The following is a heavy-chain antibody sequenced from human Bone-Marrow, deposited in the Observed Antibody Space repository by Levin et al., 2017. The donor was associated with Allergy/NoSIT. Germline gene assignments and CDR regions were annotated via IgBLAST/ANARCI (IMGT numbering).Heavy chain of an antibody. V-gene: IGHV3-23*01. CDR3: AKGAGWVAGAVALI. D-gene: IGHD6-19*01. J-gene: IGHJ4*02. CDR1: GFTFSSYA. CDR2: ISGSGTST. Sequence: GGSLRLSCAASGFTFSSYAMSWVRQAPGKGLDWVSAISGSGTSTYYADSVKGRFTISRDNSMTTLYLQMNSLRGEDTAVYYCAKGAGWVAGAVALIWGQGTLVTVSS.